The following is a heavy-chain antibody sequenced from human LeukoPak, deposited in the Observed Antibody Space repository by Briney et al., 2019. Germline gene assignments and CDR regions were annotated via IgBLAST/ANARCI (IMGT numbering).Heavy chain of an antibody. Sequence: ASVKVSCKASGFTFTSYDINWVRQASGQGLEWMGWMNPNNGNTGYAQKFQGRVTMTRDTSISTAYMELRGLRSEDTAVYHCARKGGSRPNDAFDIWGQGTKVTVSS. CDR3: ARKGGSRPNDAFDI. D-gene: IGHD2-15*01. V-gene: IGHV1-8*01. CDR2: MNPNNGNT. CDR1: GFTFTSYD. J-gene: IGHJ3*02.